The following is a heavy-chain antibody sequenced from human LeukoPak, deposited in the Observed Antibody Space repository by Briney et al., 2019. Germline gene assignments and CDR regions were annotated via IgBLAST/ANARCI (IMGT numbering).Heavy chain of an antibody. CDR3: ARASRPQGSGWYFDY. J-gene: IGHJ4*02. D-gene: IGHD6-19*01. V-gene: IGHV4-39*07. CDR1: GGSLSSRSYY. Sequence: SETLSLTCTVSGGSLSSRSYYWGWIRQPPGKGLEWIGTIYYSGSTNYNPSPKSRVTISVDKSKNQFSLKLSSVTAADTAVYYCARASRPQGSGWYFDYWGQGTLVTVSS. CDR2: IYYSGST.